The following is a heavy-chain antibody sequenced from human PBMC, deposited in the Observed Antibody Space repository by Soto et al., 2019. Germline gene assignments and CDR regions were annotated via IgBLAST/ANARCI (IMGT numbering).Heavy chain of an antibody. CDR2: ISYDGSNK. Sequence: GGSLRLSCSASGLTFSSYGIHWVRQAPGKGLEWVAVISYDGSNKYYADSVKGRFTISRDNSKNTLYLQMNSLRAEDTAVYYCANRVGSWPFDYWGQGTLVTVPS. D-gene: IGHD6-13*01. CDR1: GLTFSSYG. J-gene: IGHJ4*02. V-gene: IGHV3-30*18. CDR3: ANRVGSWPFDY.